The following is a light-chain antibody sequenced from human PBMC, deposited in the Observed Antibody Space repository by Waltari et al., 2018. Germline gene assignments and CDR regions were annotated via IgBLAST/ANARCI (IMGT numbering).Light chain of an antibody. CDR2: GNH. V-gene: IGLV1-47*01. CDR1: NSTTGNNH. Sequence: QSVLTQPPSASETPGQRITTSCSGINSTTGNNHVYLYPQLPGTTPKLLIYGNHQRPSGVPDRFSGSKSGASASLAISGLRSEDEADYYCAVWDDSLSAVVFGGGTKLTV. CDR3: AVWDDSLSAVV. J-gene: IGLJ2*01.